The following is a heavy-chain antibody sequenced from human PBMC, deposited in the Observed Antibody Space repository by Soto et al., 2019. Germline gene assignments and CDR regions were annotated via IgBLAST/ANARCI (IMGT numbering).Heavy chain of an antibody. CDR2: IYYSGST. CDR1: GCSISNYY. V-gene: IGHV4-59*08. CDR3: VRTNYFDY. Sequence: SETLSLTCTVSGCSISNYYWSWIRQPPGKGLEWIGYIYYSGSTNYNPSLKSRVTISVDTSKNQFSLKLRSVTAADTAVYYCVRTNYFDYWGQGTLVTVSS. D-gene: IGHD4-17*01. J-gene: IGHJ4*02.